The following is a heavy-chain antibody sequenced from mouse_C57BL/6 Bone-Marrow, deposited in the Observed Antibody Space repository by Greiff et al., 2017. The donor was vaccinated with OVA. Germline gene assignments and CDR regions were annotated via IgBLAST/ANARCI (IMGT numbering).Heavy chain of an antibody. CDR2: IYPGSGST. V-gene: IGHV1-55*01. CDR1: GYTFTSYW. Sequence: VQLQQSGAELVKPGASVKMSCKASGYTFTSYWITWVKQRPGQGLEWIGDIYPGSGSTNYNEKFKSKATLTVDKSSSTAYMQLSSLTSEDSAVYYCARSRGSSYDYYAMDYWGQGTSVTASS. D-gene: IGHD1-1*01. J-gene: IGHJ4*01. CDR3: ARSRGSSYDYYAMDY.